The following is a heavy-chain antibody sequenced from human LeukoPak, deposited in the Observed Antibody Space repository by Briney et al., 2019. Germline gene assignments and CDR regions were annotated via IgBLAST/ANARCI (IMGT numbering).Heavy chain of an antibody. CDR1: GFTFSDYY. CDR2: ISNSGGAM. D-gene: IGHD3-16*02. J-gene: IGHJ4*02. Sequence: GGSLRLSCAASGFTFSDYYMSWIRQAPGKGLEWVSYISNSGGAMYYADSVKGRFTISRDNSKNTLYLQMNSLRAEDTAVYYCARVYDYVWGSYRPTDYWGQGTLVTVSS. CDR3: ARVYDYVWGSYRPTDY. V-gene: IGHV3-11*01.